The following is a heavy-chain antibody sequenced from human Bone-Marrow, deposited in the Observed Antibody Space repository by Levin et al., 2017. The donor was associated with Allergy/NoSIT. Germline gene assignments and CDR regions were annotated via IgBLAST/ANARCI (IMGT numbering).Heavy chain of an antibody. CDR1: GFSVTRG. J-gene: IGHJ5*02. Sequence: GGSLRLSCEASGFSVTRGLTWVHQAPGKGLEWVSGFDSSYNIYYRQSVKGRFTVSRDTSKNMVYLQMNSLRVEDSAVYFCTRWDGYADAWGRGTLVTVSA. D-gene: IGHD5-18*01. V-gene: IGHV3-53*01. CDR2: FDSSYNI. CDR3: TRWDGYADA.